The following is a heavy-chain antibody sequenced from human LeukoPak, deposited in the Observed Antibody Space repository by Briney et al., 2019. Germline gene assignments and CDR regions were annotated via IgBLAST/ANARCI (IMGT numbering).Heavy chain of an antibody. V-gene: IGHV1-18*01. D-gene: IGHD6-13*01. CDR3: ARERMGPYSSSWYGAFDI. Sequence: ASVKVSCKASGYTFTSYGISWVRQAPGQGLEWMGWISAYNGNTNYAQKLQGRVTMTTDTSTSTAYMELRSLRPDDTAVYYCARERMGPYSSSWYGAFDIWGQGTMVTVSS. CDR2: ISAYNGNT. CDR1: GYTFTSYG. J-gene: IGHJ3*02.